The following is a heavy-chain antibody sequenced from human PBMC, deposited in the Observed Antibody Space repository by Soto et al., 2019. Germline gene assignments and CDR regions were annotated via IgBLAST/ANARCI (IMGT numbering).Heavy chain of an antibody. D-gene: IGHD5-12*01. CDR1: GYTFTSYG. V-gene: IGHV1-18*04. Sequence: GASVKVSCKASGYTFTSYGISWVRQAPGQGLEWMGWISAYNGNTNYAQKLQGRVTMTTDTSTSTAYMELRSLRSDDTAVYYCARVISGQRDYYYYGMDVWGQGTTVTVSS. CDR2: ISAYNGNT. J-gene: IGHJ6*02. CDR3: ARVISGQRDYYYYGMDV.